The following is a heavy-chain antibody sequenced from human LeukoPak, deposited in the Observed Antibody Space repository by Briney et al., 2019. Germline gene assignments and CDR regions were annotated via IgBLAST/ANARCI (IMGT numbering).Heavy chain of an antibody. CDR3: ARGRYYYDSSGYYPYNWFDP. CDR2: ISAYNGNT. D-gene: IGHD3-22*01. J-gene: IGHJ5*02. CDR1: GYTFTSYG. Sequence: ASVKVSCKASGYTFTSYGISWVRQAPGQGLEWMGWISAYNGNTNYAQKLQGRVTMTTDTSTSTAYMELRSLRSDDTAVYYCARGRYYYDSSGYYPYNWFDPWGQGTLVTVSS. V-gene: IGHV1-18*01.